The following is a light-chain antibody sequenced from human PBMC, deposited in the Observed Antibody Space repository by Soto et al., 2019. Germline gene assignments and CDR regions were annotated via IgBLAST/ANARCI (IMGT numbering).Light chain of an antibody. Sequence: DIQMTQSPSSLSASVGDRVTITCRASQSISNYLNWYQQKPGKAPKLLIYAASSLQSGVPSRFSGSGSGTDFTLTISSLQPEDYATYYCQQSHSTPLTVGGGTKVDIK. CDR3: QQSHSTPLT. V-gene: IGKV1-39*01. J-gene: IGKJ4*01. CDR2: AAS. CDR1: QSISNY.